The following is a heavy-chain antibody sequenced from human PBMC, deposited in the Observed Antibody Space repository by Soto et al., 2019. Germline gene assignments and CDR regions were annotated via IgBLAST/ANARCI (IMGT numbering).Heavy chain of an antibody. J-gene: IGHJ5*02. CDR2: IYYSGST. CDR1: GGSISSSSYY. D-gene: IGHD3-3*01. V-gene: IGHV4-39*01. Sequence: QLQLQESGPGLVKPSETLSLTCTVSGGSISSSSYYWGWIRQPPGKGLEWIGSIYYSGSTYYHPSLKSRVTLSVDTSKNQFSLKLSSVTAADTAVYYCARRYYDFWSGYYTENWFDPWGQGTLVTVSS. CDR3: ARRYYDFWSGYYTENWFDP.